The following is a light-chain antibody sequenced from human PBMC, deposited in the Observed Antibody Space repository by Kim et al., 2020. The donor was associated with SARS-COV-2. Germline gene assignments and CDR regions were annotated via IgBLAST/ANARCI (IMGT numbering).Light chain of an antibody. V-gene: IGLV2-8*01. CDR3: SSYAGSKIVV. Sequence: GHSVTFSCAGTSSDVGGYNYVSWYQQHPGKAPKLMIYEVSERPSGVPDRFSGSKSGNTASLTVSGLQAEDEADYYCSSYAGSKIVVFGGGTQLTVL. J-gene: IGLJ2*01. CDR1: SSDVGGYNY. CDR2: EVS.